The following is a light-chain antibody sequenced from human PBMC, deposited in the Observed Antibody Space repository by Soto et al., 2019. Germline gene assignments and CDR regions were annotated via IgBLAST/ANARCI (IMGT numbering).Light chain of an antibody. CDR3: QQYGSSPYT. J-gene: IGKJ2*01. V-gene: IGKV3-20*01. CDR2: AAS. CDR1: QSVSSSY. Sequence: EIVLTQSPGTLSLSPGERATLSCRASQSVSSSYLAWYQQKPGQAPSLLIYAASSRATGIPARFSGSGSASDFSRTISRLEPEDFAVYYCQQYGSSPYTFGQGTKLESK.